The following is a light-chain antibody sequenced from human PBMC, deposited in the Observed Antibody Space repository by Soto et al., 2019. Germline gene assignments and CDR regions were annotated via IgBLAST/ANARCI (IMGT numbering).Light chain of an antibody. CDR2: GAS. CDR1: QSVSSSY. Sequence: PWERVTLSCMASQSVSSSYLTWYQQKPGQAPRLLIYGASTRATGIPARFSGSGSGTDFTLTISSLQPEDFAVYYCQQDYNLPWTFGQGTKVDIK. J-gene: IGKJ1*01. CDR3: QQDYNLPWT. V-gene: IGKV3D-7*01.